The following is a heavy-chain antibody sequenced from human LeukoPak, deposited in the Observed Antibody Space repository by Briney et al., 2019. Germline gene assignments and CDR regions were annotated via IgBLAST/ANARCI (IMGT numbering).Heavy chain of an antibody. CDR3: ARDHGSSSWNWFDP. CDR1: GFTFSSYW. J-gene: IGHJ5*02. V-gene: IGHV3-74*01. Sequence: GGSLRLSCAASGFTFSSYWMQWVRQAPGKGLVWVSRINSGGSSTSYADSVKGRFTISRDNAKNTLYLQMNSLRAEDTAVYYCARDHGSSSWNWFDPWGQGTLVTVSS. CDR2: INSGGSST. D-gene: IGHD6-13*01.